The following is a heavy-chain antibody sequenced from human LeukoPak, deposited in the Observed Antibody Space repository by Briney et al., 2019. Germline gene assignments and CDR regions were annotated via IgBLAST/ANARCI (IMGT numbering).Heavy chain of an antibody. Sequence: GGSVRLSCAASGFTFSGSAMHWVRQASGKGLEWVGRIRGKANSYATAFAASVKGRFTMSRDDSENTAYLQMNSLKTEDTAVYYCSTSGDTSMVMGYWGQGTLVTVSS. CDR2: IRGKANSYAT. CDR3: STSGDTSMVMGY. D-gene: IGHD5-18*01. V-gene: IGHV3-73*01. CDR1: GFTFSGSA. J-gene: IGHJ4*02.